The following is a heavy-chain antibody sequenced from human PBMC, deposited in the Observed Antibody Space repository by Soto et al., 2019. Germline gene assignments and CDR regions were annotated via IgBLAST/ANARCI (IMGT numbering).Heavy chain of an antibody. V-gene: IGHV1-58*01. CDR3: AADSWTLYSGMDV. CDR2: IVVGSGNT. Sequence: SVKVSCKASGFTFTSSAVQWVRQARGQRLEWIGWIVVGSGNTNYAQKFQERVTITRDMSTSTAYMELSSLRSEDTAVYYCAADSWTLYSGMDVWGQGTTVTVSS. CDR1: GFTFTSSA. J-gene: IGHJ6*02. D-gene: IGHD2-15*01.